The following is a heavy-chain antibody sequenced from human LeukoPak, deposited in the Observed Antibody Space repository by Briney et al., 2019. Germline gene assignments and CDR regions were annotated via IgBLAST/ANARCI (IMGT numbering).Heavy chain of an antibody. V-gene: IGHV7-4-1*02. CDR2: INTNTGNP. CDR1: GYTFTSYA. Sequence: ASVRVSCKASGYTFTSYAMNWVRQAPGQGLEWMGWINTNTGNPTYAQGFTGRFVFSLDTSVSTAYLQISSLKAEDTAVYYCARDPSRVTIFGADPTHPLDYWGQGTLVTVSS. CDR3: ARDPSRVTIFGADPTHPLDY. D-gene: IGHD3-3*01. J-gene: IGHJ4*02.